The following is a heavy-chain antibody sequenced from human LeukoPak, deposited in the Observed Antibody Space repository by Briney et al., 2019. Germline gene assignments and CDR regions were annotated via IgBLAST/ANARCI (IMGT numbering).Heavy chain of an antibody. CDR3: ARKGNAFDF. J-gene: IGHJ3*01. Sequence: GALRLSCAASGFTFSNYWMTWVRQAPGKGLEWVANIKLDVSETYYVDSVRGRFTISRDNTKNSLYLQMDSLRAEVTAVYYCARKGNAFDFWGQGTMVTVSS. CDR2: IKLDVSET. CDR1: GFTFSNYW. D-gene: IGHD3-10*01. V-gene: IGHV3-7*01.